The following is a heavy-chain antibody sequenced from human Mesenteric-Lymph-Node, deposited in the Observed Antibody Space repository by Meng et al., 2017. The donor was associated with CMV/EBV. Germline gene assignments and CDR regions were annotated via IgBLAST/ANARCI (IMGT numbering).Heavy chain of an antibody. Sequence: ASVKVSCKASGYTFTSYGISWVRQAPGQGLEWMGWISAYNGNTNYAQKLQGRVTMTTDTSTSTAYMDLRGLRSDDTAMYYCATDSRSSHSGSYYYFDYWGQGTLVTVSS. V-gene: IGHV1-18*01. D-gene: IGHD1-26*01. CDR1: GYTFTSYG. CDR3: ATDSRSSHSGSYYYFDY. CDR2: ISAYNGNT. J-gene: IGHJ4*02.